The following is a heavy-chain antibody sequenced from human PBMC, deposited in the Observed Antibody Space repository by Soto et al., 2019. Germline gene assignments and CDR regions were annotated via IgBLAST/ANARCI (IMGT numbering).Heavy chain of an antibody. Sequence: GGSLRLSCAASGFMFSSYWMHWVRQAPGKGPVWVSHIDSDGSTTDYADSVKGRFTISRDNAKNSLYLQMNSLRAEDTAVYYCFRARVVGSGDYRGAGWGQGTLVTVSS. CDR3: FRARVVGSGDYRGAG. J-gene: IGHJ4*02. V-gene: IGHV3-74*01. CDR2: IDSDGSTT. D-gene: IGHD3-22*01. CDR1: GFMFSSYW.